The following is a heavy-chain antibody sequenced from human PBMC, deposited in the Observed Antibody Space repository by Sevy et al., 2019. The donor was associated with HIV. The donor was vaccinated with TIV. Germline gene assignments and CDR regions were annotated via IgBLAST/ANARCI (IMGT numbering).Heavy chain of an antibody. CDR2: ITGNGGST. Sequence: GGSLRLSCSASGFTFRSYAMNWVRQAPGKGLDWVSAITGNGGSTYYADSVKGRFTISRDNSKSTLYLQMNSLRAEDTALYYCAKDLAYESSGYHDYWGQGTLVTVSS. V-gene: IGHV3-23*01. CDR3: AKDLAYESSGYHDY. CDR1: GFTFRSYA. J-gene: IGHJ4*02. D-gene: IGHD3-22*01.